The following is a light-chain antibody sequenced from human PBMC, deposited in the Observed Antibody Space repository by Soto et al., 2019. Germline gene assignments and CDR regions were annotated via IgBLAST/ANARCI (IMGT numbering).Light chain of an antibody. Sequence: EIVLTQSPATLSVSPGERATLSCRTSQSVSKYFAWYQQKPGRAPRLLIYDASSRATGIPARFIGSGSGTDFTLTISSLEPEDFAIYYCQQRSNWPITFGQGTRREIK. J-gene: IGKJ5*01. V-gene: IGKV3-11*01. CDR1: QSVSKY. CDR3: QQRSNWPIT. CDR2: DAS.